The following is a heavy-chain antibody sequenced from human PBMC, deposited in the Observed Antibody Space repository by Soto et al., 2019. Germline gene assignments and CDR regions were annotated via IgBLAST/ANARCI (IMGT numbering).Heavy chain of an antibody. Sequence: SETLSLTCTVSGGSISSSSYYWGWIRQPPGKGLEWIGSIYYSGSTYYNPSLKSRVTISVDTSKNQFSLKLSSVTAADTAVYYWARREVGGGACFDYWGQGTLVTVSS. V-gene: IGHV4-39*07. D-gene: IGHD3-16*01. CDR3: ARREVGGGACFDY. CDR1: GGSISSSSYY. J-gene: IGHJ4*02. CDR2: IYYSGST.